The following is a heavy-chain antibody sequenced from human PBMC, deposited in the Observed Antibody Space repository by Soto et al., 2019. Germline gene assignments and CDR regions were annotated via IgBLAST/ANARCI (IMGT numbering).Heavy chain of an antibody. CDR2: IIPIFGTA. J-gene: IGHJ5*02. Sequence: ASVKVSCKASGGTFSSYAISWVRQAPGQGLEWMGGIIPIFGTANYAQKFQGRVTITADESTSTAYMKLSSLRSEDTAVYFCARDDFWSGYYEHNWFDPWGQGTLVTVSS. D-gene: IGHD3-3*01. V-gene: IGHV1-69*13. CDR3: ARDDFWSGYYEHNWFDP. CDR1: GGTFSSYA.